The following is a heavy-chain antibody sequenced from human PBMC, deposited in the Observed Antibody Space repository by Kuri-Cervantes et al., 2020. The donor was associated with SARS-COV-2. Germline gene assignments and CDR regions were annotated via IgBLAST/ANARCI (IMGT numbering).Heavy chain of an antibody. CDR1: GFTVSSNE. V-gene: IGHV3-38-3*01. D-gene: IGHD3-10*01. CDR3: ARSLLWFGDLVDY. CDR2: ISGGST. Sequence: GGSLRLSCAASGFTVSSNEMSWVRQAPGKGLEWVSSISGGSTYYADSRKGRFTISRDNSKNTLHLQMNSLRAEDTAVYYCARSLLWFGDLVDYWGQGTLVTVSS. J-gene: IGHJ4*02.